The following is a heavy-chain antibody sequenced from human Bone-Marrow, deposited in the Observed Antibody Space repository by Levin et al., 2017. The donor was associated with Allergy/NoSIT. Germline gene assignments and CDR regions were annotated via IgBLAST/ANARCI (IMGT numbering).Heavy chain of an antibody. D-gene: IGHD5-12*01. Sequence: QTGGSLRLSCAASGFTFSSYWMHWVRQAPGKGLVWVSRINSDGSSTSYADSVKGRFTISRDNAKNTLYLQMNSLRAEDTAVYYCAREVVDIVATPFDYWGQGTLVTVSS. CDR1: GFTFSSYW. J-gene: IGHJ4*02. CDR2: INSDGSST. CDR3: AREVVDIVATPFDY. V-gene: IGHV3-74*01.